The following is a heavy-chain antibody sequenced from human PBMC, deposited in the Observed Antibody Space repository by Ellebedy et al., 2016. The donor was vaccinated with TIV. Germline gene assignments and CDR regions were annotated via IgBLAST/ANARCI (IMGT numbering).Heavy chain of an antibody. D-gene: IGHD1-7*01. CDR2: INPNSGGT. CDR3: ARDHYNWNYGFDY. Sequence: ASVKVSXXASGYTFTGYYMHWVRQAPGQGLEWMGWINPNSGGTNYAQKFQGRVTMTRDTSISTAYMELSRLRSDDTAVYYCARDHYNWNYGFDYWGQGTLVTVSS. CDR1: GYTFTGYY. J-gene: IGHJ4*02. V-gene: IGHV1-2*02.